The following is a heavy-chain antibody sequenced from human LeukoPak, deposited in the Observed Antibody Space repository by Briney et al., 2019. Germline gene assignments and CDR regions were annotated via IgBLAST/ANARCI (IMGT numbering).Heavy chain of an antibody. CDR2: ISGSGGST. Sequence: GGSLRLSCAASGFTFSNYAVSWVRQAPGKGLEWVSAISGSGGSTYYADSVRGRFTISKDTSRNTLYLQMNSLRLEDTAVYYCAKDLMRDRWFGESWGQGTLVTVSS. V-gene: IGHV3-23*01. J-gene: IGHJ5*02. D-gene: IGHD3-10*01. CDR1: GFTFSNYA. CDR3: AKDLMRDRWFGES.